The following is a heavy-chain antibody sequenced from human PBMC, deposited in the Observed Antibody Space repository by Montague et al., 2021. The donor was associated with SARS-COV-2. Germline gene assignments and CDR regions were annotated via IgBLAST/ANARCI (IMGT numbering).Heavy chain of an antibody. J-gene: IGHJ4*02. Sequence: SETLSLTCTVSGGSINSSSYYWGWIRQPPGKGLEWIGSIYYSGSTYYNPSLKSRVTIPVDTSKNQFSLKLSSVTAADTAVYYCARQVGTMIVVVIIKLRYYFDYWGQGTLVTVSS. D-gene: IGHD3-22*01. CDR3: ARQVGTMIVVVIIKLRYYFDY. CDR1: GGSINSSSYY. V-gene: IGHV4-39*01. CDR2: IYYSGST.